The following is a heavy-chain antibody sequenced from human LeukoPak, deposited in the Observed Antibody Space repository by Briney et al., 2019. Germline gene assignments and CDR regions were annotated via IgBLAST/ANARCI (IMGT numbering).Heavy chain of an antibody. J-gene: IGHJ4*02. V-gene: IGHV3-23*01. D-gene: IGHD3-10*01. CDR2: ISGSGGST. CDR1: VFTFSSYA. CDR3: AKDGEYYGSGSYSDY. Sequence: PGGSLRLSCAASVFTFSSYAMSWVRQAPGKGLEWVSAISGSGGSTYYADSVKGRFTISRDNSKNTLYLQMNSLRAEDTAVYYCAKDGEYYGSGSYSDYWGQGTLVTVSS.